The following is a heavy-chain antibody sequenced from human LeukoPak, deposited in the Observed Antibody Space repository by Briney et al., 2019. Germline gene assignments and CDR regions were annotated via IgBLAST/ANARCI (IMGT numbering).Heavy chain of an antibody. CDR1: GYTFTGYY. V-gene: IGHV1-2*02. CDR3: ARDPPHSSGPTSPCFEY. J-gene: IGHJ4*02. CDR2: INPNSGGT. Sequence: EASVKVSCKASGYTFTGYYMHWVRQAPGQGLEWMGWINPNSGGTNYAQKFQGRVTMTRDTSISTAYMELSRLRSDDTAVYYCARDPPHSSGPTSPCFEYWGQGTLVTVSS. D-gene: IGHD6-19*01.